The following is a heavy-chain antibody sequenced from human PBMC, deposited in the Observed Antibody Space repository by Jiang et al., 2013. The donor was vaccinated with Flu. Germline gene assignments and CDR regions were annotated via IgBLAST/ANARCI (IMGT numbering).Heavy chain of an antibody. CDR1: GGSVSSSNYY. Sequence: GLVKPSETLSLTCTVSGGSVSSSNYYWGWIRQPPREGAGVDWEYLLYGSTYYNPSLKSRVAISLDTSKNHFSLTLNSVTAADTAVYYCARRLGGSSEFDPWGQGTLVTVSS. J-gene: IGHJ5*02. V-gene: IGHV4-39*02. CDR2: LLYGST. CDR3: ARRLGGSSEFDP. D-gene: IGHD6-6*01.